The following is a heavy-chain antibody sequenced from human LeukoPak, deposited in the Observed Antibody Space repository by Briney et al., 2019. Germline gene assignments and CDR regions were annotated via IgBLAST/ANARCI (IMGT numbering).Heavy chain of an antibody. J-gene: IGHJ4*02. CDR1: GGSISSSSYY. D-gene: IGHD1-26*01. CDR3: ARVYSGSYYALGY. CDR2: IYYSGST. V-gene: IGHV4-39*01. Sequence: SETLSLTCTVSGGSISSSSYYWGWIRQPPGKGLEWIGSIYYSGSTYYNPSLESRVTISVDTSKNQFSLKLSSVTAADTAVYYCARVYSGSYYALGYWGQGTLVTVSS.